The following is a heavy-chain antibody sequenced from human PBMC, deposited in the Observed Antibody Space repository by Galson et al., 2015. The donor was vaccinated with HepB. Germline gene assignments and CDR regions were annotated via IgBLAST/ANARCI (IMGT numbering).Heavy chain of an antibody. D-gene: IGHD6-13*01. J-gene: IGHJ4*02. V-gene: IGHV3-73*01. CDR3: LRLGDLSGYSSS. CDR2: IRSKASDYAT. Sequence: SLRLSCAASGFTFSGSAIHWVRQASGKGPEWVGRIRSKASDYATAYASSLKGRITISRDDSKNTAYLHMNSLKTEDTAVYYGLRLGDLSGYSSSWGQGTLVTVSS. CDR1: GFTFSGSA.